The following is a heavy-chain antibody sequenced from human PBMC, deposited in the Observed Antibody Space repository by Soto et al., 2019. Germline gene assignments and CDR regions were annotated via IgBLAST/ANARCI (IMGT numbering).Heavy chain of an antibody. CDR1: GGTFSSYA. D-gene: IGHD3-16*01. CDR3: ARVTTRGGEFYGRDF. J-gene: IGHJ6*02. CDR2: IIPIFGTA. Sequence: QVQLVQSGAEVKKPGSSVKVSCKASGGTFSSYAISWVRQAPGQGLGWMGGIIPIFGTANYAQKFQGRVTITADESTGTAYMERSSLRSEDTAVYYCARVTTRGGEFYGRDFWGQGTTVTVSS. V-gene: IGHV1-69*01.